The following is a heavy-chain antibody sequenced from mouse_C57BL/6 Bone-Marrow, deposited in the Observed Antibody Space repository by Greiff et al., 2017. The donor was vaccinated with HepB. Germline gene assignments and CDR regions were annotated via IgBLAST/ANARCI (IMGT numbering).Heavy chain of an antibody. J-gene: IGHJ1*03. D-gene: IGHD1-1*01. CDR1: GFTFSSYT. CDR2: ISGGGGNT. V-gene: IGHV5-9*01. CDR3: ARQAVVAHWYFDV. Sequence: DVHLVESGGGLVKPGGSLKLSCAASGFTFSSYTMSWVRQTPEKRLEWVATISGGGGNTYYPDSVKGRFTISRDNAKNTLYLQMSSLRSEDTALYYCARQAVVAHWYFDVWGTGTTVTVSS.